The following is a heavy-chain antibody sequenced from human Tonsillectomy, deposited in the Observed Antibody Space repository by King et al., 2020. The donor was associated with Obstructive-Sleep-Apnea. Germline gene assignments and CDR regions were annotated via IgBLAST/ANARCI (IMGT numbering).Heavy chain of an antibody. V-gene: IGHV3-15*01. Sequence: VQLVESGGGLVKPGGSLRLSCAASGFTFSNAWMSWVRQAPGKGLEWVGRIKSKTDGGTTDYAAPVKGRFTISRDDSKNTLYLQMKSLKTEDTAVYYCTRFVFGVVTNYYYYYGMDVWGQGTTVTVSS. D-gene: IGHD3-3*01. CDR2: IKSKTDGGTT. CDR3: TRFVFGVVTNYYYYYGMDV. CDR1: GFTFSNAW. J-gene: IGHJ6*02.